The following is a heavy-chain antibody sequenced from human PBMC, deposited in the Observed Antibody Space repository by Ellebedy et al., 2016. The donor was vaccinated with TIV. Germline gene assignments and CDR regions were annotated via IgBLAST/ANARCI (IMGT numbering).Heavy chain of an antibody. CDR1: GFTFSSYG. CDR2: IWSDGTTK. V-gene: IGHV3-33*01. Sequence: GESLKISCAASGFTFSSYGMHWVRQAPGKGLEWVAVIWSDGTTKYYSDSVKGRFTISRDNSKNTLYLQMNSLGAEDTAVYYCAREIIYGGYYFDYWGQGTLVTVSS. CDR3: AREIIYGGYYFDY. J-gene: IGHJ4*02. D-gene: IGHD4-23*01.